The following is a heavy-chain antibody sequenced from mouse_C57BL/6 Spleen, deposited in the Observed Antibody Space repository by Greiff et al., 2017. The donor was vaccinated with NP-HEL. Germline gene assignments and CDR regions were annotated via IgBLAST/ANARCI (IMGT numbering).Heavy chain of an antibody. V-gene: IGHV1-81*01. Sequence: VQLQQSGAELARPGASVQLSCKASGYTFTSYGISWVKQRTGQGLEWIGEIYPRSGNTYYNEKFKGKATLTADKSSSTAYMERRSLTSEDSAVYFCARGGDVGAMDYWGQGTSVTVSS. CDR1: GYTFTSYG. CDR2: IYPRSGNT. J-gene: IGHJ4*01. D-gene: IGHD3-3*01. CDR3: ARGGDVGAMDY.